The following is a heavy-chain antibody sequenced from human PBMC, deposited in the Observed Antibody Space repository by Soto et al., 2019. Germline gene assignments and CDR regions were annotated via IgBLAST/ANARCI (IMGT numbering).Heavy chain of an antibody. Sequence: SETLSLTCAVYGGSFSGYYWSWIRQPPGKGLEWIGEINHSGSTNYNPSLKSRVTISVDTSKNQFSLKLSSVTAADTAVYYCARGVSSGWLPFDYWGQGTLVTVS. CDR1: GGSFSGYY. D-gene: IGHD6-19*01. CDR3: ARGVSSGWLPFDY. CDR2: INHSGST. V-gene: IGHV4-34*01. J-gene: IGHJ4*02.